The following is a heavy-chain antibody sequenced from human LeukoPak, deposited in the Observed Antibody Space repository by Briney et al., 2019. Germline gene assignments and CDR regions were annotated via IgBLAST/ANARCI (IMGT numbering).Heavy chain of an antibody. V-gene: IGHV4-34*01. CDR3: ARVRAYYDFWSGYWFDP. J-gene: IGHJ5*02. D-gene: IGHD3-3*01. CDR2: INHSGST. Sequence: SETLSLTCAVYGGSFSGYYWSWIRQPPGKGLEWIGEINHSGSTNYNPSLKSRVTISVDTSKNQFPLKLSSVTAADTAVYYCARVRAYYDFWSGYWFDPWGQGTLVTVSS. CDR1: GGSFSGYY.